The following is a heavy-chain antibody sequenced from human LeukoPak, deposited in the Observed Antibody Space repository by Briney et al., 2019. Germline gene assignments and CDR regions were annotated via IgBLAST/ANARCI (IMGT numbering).Heavy chain of an antibody. J-gene: IGHJ4*02. D-gene: IGHD1-26*01. Sequence: ASVKVSCKTSGYTFTGYYVHWVRQAPGQGLEWMGWISAYNGNTNYAQKLQGRVTMTTDTSTSTAYMELRSLRSDDTAVYYCAREWELPYCFDYWGQGTLVTVSS. CDR2: ISAYNGNT. CDR1: GYTFTGYY. V-gene: IGHV1-18*04. CDR3: AREWELPYCFDY.